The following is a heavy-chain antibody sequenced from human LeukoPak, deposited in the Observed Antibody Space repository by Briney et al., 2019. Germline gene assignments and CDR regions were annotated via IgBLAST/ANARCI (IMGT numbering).Heavy chain of an antibody. J-gene: IGHJ6*03. Sequence: SVKVSCKASGYTFTSYAISWVRQAPGQGLEWMGWISADNGNTDYAQRFQGRVTMTTDTSTSAAYMELRSLRSDDTAVYYCAREGLRYFDRLFSSYYYMDVWGKGTTVTISS. CDR2: ISADNGNT. D-gene: IGHD3-9*01. CDR1: GYTFTSYA. CDR3: AREGLRYFDRLFSSYYYMDV. V-gene: IGHV1-18*01.